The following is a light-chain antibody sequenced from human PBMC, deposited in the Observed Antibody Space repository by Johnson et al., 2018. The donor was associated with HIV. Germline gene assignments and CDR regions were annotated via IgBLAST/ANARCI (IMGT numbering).Light chain of an antibody. Sequence: QSVLTQPPSVSAAPGQKVTISCSGSSSNIGNKYVSWYQQLPGTAPKLLIYENTKRPSGVPDRFSGSKSGTSATLDITGLQSGDEADYYCGTWDASMSVNVFGTGTKVTVL. V-gene: IGLV1-51*02. CDR1: SSNIGNKY. J-gene: IGLJ1*01. CDR2: ENT. CDR3: GTWDASMSVNV.